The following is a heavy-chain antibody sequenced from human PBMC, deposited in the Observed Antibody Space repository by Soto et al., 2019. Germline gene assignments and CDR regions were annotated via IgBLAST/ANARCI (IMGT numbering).Heavy chain of an antibody. CDR1: GFTFTSSA. Sequence: SVKVSCKASGFTFTSSAMQWVRQARGQRLEWIGWIVVGSGNTNYAQKFQERVTITRDMSTSTTYMELSSLRSEDTAVYYCAADRGYCSGGSCLHHYYYYYMDVWGKGTTVTVSS. D-gene: IGHD2-15*01. CDR2: IVVGSGNT. V-gene: IGHV1-58*02. CDR3: AADRGYCSGGSCLHHYYYYYMDV. J-gene: IGHJ6*03.